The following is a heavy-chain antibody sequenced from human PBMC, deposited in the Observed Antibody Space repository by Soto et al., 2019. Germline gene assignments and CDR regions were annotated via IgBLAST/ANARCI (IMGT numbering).Heavy chain of an antibody. J-gene: IGHJ6*02. CDR2: ISSSSSYI. CDR1: GFTFSSNT. CDR3: ARVGGSCSSASCYVYYYYGMDV. V-gene: IGHV3-21*01. Sequence: GGSLRLSCAASGFTFSSNTMNWVRQAPGKGLEWVSSISSSSSYIYYADSVKGRFTMSRDNAKNSLYLQMNSLRAEDTAVYYCARVGGSCSSASCYVYYYYGMDVWGQGTTVTVSS. D-gene: IGHD2-2*01.